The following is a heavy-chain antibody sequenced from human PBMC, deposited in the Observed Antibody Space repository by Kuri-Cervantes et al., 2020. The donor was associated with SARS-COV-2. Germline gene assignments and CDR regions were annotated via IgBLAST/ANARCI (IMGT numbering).Heavy chain of an antibody. D-gene: IGHD3/OR15-3a*01. V-gene: IGHV1-8*02. CDR2: INPNSGNT. CDR1: GYTFTGYY. CDR3: ARGQGGLERY. J-gene: IGHJ4*02. Sequence: ASVKVSCKASGYTFTGYYMHWVRQAPGRGLEWMGWINPNSGNTGYAQKFQGRVTMTRNTSISTAYMELTSLRSEDTAVYYCARGQGGLERYWGQGTLVTVSS.